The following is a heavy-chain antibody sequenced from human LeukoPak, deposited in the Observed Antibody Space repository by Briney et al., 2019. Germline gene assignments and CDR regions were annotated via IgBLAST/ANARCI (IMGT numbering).Heavy chain of an antibody. J-gene: IGHJ4*02. CDR3: ARRSAARSGFDY. V-gene: IGHV3-74*01. CDR2: IKSDGSST. CDR1: GFSFSNYW. D-gene: IGHD6-6*01. Sequence: GGSLRLSCAASGFSFSNYWMYWVRQAPGKGLVCISRIKSDGSSTTYADSVKGRFTISRDNAKNTLYLQMDSLRVEDTAVYYCARRSAARSGFDYWGQGTLVSVSS.